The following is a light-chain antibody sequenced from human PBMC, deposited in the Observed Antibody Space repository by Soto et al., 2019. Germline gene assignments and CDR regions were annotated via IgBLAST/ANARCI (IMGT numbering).Light chain of an antibody. V-gene: IGKV1-8*01. CDR1: QGISSY. Sequence: AIRMTQSPSSFSASTGDRVTITCRASQGISSYLAWYQQKPGKAPKLLIYAASTLQSGVPSRFSGSGSGTDFTLTISCLQSEDFATYYCQQLYSFPLTFGGGTKVDIK. CDR3: QQLYSFPLT. J-gene: IGKJ4*01. CDR2: AAS.